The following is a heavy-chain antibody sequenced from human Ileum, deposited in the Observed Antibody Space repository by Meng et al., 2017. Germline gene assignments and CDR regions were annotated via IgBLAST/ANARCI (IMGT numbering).Heavy chain of an antibody. CDR3: ARGRHCSSTACYLSDS. V-gene: IGHV1-18*01. CDR1: GYSFTNYG. CDR2: TSTYNSNR. Sequence: QVHMLQSGPEGRNPGASGKGSGAASGYSFTNYGINWVRQAPGKGLEWMGWTSTYNSNRNYAQSLQGRVTMTTDTSTTTAYMELRSLTFDDTAVYYCARGRHCSSTACYLSDSWGQGTLVTVSS. D-gene: IGHD2-2*01. J-gene: IGHJ4*02.